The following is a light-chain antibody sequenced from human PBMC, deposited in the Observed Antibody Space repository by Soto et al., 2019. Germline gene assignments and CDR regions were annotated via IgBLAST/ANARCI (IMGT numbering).Light chain of an antibody. J-gene: IGKJ5*01. Sequence: EIVLTQSPATLSLSPGESATLSCRASQSVTKYLVWYQQKPGQAPRLLISDASYRATGILARFSGSGSGTDFTLTISSLEPEDFALYYCQQRSNWPITFGQGTRLEIK. CDR3: QQRSNWPIT. V-gene: IGKV3-11*01. CDR2: DAS. CDR1: QSVTKY.